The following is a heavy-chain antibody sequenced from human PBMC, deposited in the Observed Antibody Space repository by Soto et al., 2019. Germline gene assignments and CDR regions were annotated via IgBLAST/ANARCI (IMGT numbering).Heavy chain of an antibody. V-gene: IGHV1-2*02. CDR2: INTNNGGT. D-gene: IGHD3-10*01. CDR1: GYTFTDHF. CDR3: ARDLNPKYGPGSLHGFFXY. Sequence: ASVKVSCKVSGYTFTDHFIHWVRQAPGQGLEWMGWINTNNGGTKFAEKFQGRVTMTRDTSITTVYMELSRLRSDDTAVYYCARDLNPKYGPGSLHGFFXYWGQGTLVT. J-gene: IGHJ4*02.